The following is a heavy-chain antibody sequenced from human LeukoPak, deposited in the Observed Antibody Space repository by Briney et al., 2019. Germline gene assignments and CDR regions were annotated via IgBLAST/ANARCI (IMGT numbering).Heavy chain of an antibody. J-gene: IGHJ4*02. V-gene: IGHV3-21*01. D-gene: IGHD3-22*01. CDR1: GFTFSSYS. CDR3: AKEYYYDSSGASYFDY. CDR2: ISSSSSYI. Sequence: PGGSLRLSCAASGFTFSSYSMNWVRQAPGKGLEWVSSISSSSSYIYYADSVKGRFTISRDNSKNTLYLQMNSLRAEDTAVYYCAKEYYYDSSGASYFDYWGQGTLVTVSS.